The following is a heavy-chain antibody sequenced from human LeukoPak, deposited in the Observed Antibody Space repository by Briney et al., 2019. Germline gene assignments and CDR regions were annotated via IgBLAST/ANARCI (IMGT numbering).Heavy chain of an antibody. V-gene: IGHV3-30*18. J-gene: IGHJ4*02. CDR1: GFTFSSYG. CDR2: ILNDGKNK. CDR3: AKDRIQTIIRIFDS. D-gene: IGHD3-22*01. Sequence: GGSLRLSCAASGFTFSSYGTHWVRQAPGKGLEWVAVILNDGKNKYYADSVKGRFTISRDNSKNTLYLQMNSLRAEDTAVYYCAKDRIQTIIRIFDSWGQGTLVTVSS.